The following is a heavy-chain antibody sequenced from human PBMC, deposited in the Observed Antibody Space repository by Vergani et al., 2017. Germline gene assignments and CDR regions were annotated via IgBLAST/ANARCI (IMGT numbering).Heavy chain of an antibody. CDR2: MYHSGST. V-gene: IGHV4-59*01. J-gene: IGHJ5*02. D-gene: IGHD3-10*01. CDR3: GRVADFYCLGSRLLDL. Sequence: QVRLQESGPGLVKPSETLPLTCSVSGGSMSGYYWSWIRQPPGKELEWIGYMYHSGSTNYNPSLETRVTISGDTSKNQFSLKLNSVTAADTAVYYCGRVADFYCLGSRLLDLWGQGILVTVSS. CDR1: GGSMSGYY.